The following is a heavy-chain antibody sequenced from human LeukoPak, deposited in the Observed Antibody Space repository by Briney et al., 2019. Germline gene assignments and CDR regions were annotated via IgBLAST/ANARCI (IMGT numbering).Heavy chain of an antibody. D-gene: IGHD3-10*01. Sequence: GGPLTLPRAASGFTISTHWMSWVRPTPAKRLEWVANIKQDGSEKYYVDSVKGRFTISRDNSKNTLYLQMNSLRAEDTAVYYCARQPRNYYGSGSYYIHYWGQGTLVTVSS. V-gene: IGHV3-7*05. CDR3: ARQPRNYYGSGSYYIHY. CDR1: GFTISTHW. CDR2: IKQDGSEK. J-gene: IGHJ4*02.